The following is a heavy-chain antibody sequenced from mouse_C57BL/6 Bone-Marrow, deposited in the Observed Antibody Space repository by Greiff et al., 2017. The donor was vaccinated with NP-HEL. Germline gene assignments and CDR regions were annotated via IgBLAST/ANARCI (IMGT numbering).Heavy chain of an antibody. D-gene: IGHD1-1*01. Sequence: VQLQESGAELARPGASVKLSCKASGYTFTSYGISWVKQITGQGLEWIGEIYPRSGNTYYNEKFKGKATLTADKSSSTAYMELRSLTSEDSAVYVCVKGGDYYGSSSPDVWGTGTTVTVSS. CDR1: GYTFTSYG. V-gene: IGHV1-81*01. CDR2: IYPRSGNT. J-gene: IGHJ1*03. CDR3: VKGGDYYGSSSPDV.